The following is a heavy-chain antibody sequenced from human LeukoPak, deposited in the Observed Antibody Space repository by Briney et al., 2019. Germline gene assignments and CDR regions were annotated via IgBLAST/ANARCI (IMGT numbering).Heavy chain of an antibody. CDR2: RYYSGST. D-gene: IGHD3-16*01. CDR1: GGSLSSYY. CDR3: ARVRGDFETD. V-gene: IGHV4-59*01. Sequence: SETPSLPCSVSGGSLSSYYWAWIRQPPREGLEWIGYRYYSGSTTYNPSLKSRVTISVDTSKSQFSLKLISVTAAGTAIYYCARVRGDFETDWGQGTLVTVSS. J-gene: IGHJ1*01.